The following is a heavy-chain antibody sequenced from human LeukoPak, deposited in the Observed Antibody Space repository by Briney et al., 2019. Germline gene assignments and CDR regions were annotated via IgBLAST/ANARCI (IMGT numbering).Heavy chain of an antibody. D-gene: IGHD2-2*02. J-gene: IGHJ4*02. CDR3: ARQVGYCSSTSCYTPGTTAFDY. Sequence: GESLKISCKGSGYSFTSYWIGWVRQMPGKGLEWMGIIYPGDSDTRYSPFFQGQVTISADKSISTAYLQWSSLKASDTAMYYCARQVGYCSSTSCYTPGTTAFDYWGQGTLVTVSS. CDR2: IYPGDSDT. V-gene: IGHV5-51*01. CDR1: GYSFTSYW.